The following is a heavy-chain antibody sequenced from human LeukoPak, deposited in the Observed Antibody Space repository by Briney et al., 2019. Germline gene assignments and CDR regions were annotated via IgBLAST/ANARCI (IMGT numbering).Heavy chain of an antibody. CDR2: IERSGVK. CDR1: GIIVTRNY. CDR3: AKDYRAHPLRPNWLDP. J-gene: IGHJ5*02. D-gene: IGHD1-26*01. Sequence: GGSLRLSCAASGIIVTRNYMSWVRQAPGKGLEWVSVIERSGVKNYADSVKGRFTISRGNSKNMVYLQINSLRVEDTAVYYCAKDYRAHPLRPNWLDPWGQGTLVTVSS. V-gene: IGHV3-53*01.